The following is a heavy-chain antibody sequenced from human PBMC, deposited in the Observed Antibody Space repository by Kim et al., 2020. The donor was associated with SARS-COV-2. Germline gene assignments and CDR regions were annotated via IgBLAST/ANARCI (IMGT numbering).Heavy chain of an antibody. Sequence: SETLSLTCTVSGGSISSYYWSWIRQPPGKGLEWIGYIYYSGSTNYNPSLKSRVTISVDTSKNQFSLKLSSVTAADTAVYYCARLPSEILNGYSRRDYGMDVWGQGTTVTVSS. CDR1: GGSISSYY. J-gene: IGHJ6*02. CDR3: ARLPSEILNGYSRRDYGMDV. D-gene: IGHD3-9*01. V-gene: IGHV4-59*08. CDR2: IYYSGST.